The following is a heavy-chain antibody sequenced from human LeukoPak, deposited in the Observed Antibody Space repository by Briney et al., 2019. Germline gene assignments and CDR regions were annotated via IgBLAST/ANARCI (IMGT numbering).Heavy chain of an antibody. CDR3: AKYPPSSSKAFDI. CDR1: GFTFSSYW. J-gene: IGHJ3*02. D-gene: IGHD6-6*01. CDR2: IKQDGSEK. Sequence: GGSLRLSCAASGFTFSSYWMSWVRQAPGKGLEWVANIKQDGSEKYYVDSVKGRFTISRDNSKNTLYLQMNSLRAEDTAVYYCAKYPPSSSKAFDIRGQGTMVTVSS. V-gene: IGHV3-7*01.